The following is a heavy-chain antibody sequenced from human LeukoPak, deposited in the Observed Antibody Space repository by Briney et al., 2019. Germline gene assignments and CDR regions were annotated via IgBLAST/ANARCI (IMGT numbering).Heavy chain of an antibody. Sequence: GGSLRLSCAASGFIFSDYVMSWVRQTPGKGLEWVSGISGRGGRTDYADSVKGRFTISRDNSKNTVYLQMNSMRVEDTAVYYCAKDPIVTTIERASYYFDCWGQGTLVTVSS. J-gene: IGHJ4*02. D-gene: IGHD5-12*01. CDR2: ISGRGGRT. CDR3: AKDPIVTTIERASYYFDC. V-gene: IGHV3-23*01. CDR1: GFIFSDYV.